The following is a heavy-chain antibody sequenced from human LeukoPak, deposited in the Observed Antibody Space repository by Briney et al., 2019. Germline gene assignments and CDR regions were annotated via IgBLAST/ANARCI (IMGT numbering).Heavy chain of an antibody. V-gene: IGHV3-49*04. CDR2: IRGKVSGETT. J-gene: IGHJ4*02. Sequence: GGSLRLSCTASGFRLGEYAMRCVRQAPGKGLEWVGFIRGKVSGETTLYAASVKGRFTIARDDSKSIAYLQMNSLKSEDTAVYYCTRDYQNEYWGQGTLVTVSS. CDR1: GFRLGEYA. CDR3: TRDYQNEY. D-gene: IGHD3-16*02.